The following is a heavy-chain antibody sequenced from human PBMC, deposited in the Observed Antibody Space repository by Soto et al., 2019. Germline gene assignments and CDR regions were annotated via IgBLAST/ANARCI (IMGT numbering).Heavy chain of an antibody. J-gene: IGHJ4*02. Sequence: TLSLTCTVSGGSISSGGYYWSWIRRHPGKGLECIGYIYYSGSTYYNPSLKSRVTISADASKNQFSLKLSSVTAADTAVYYCARGLTMIRGDKFDYWGQGTLVTVSS. CDR2: IYYSGST. CDR1: GGSISSGGYY. D-gene: IGHD3-10*01. V-gene: IGHV4-31*03. CDR3: ARGLTMIRGDKFDY.